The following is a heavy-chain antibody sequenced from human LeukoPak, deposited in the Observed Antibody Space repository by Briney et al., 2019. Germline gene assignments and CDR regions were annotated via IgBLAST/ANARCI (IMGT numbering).Heavy chain of an antibody. CDR3: ARDQTAVAGTCDY. Sequence: ASVKVSCKASGYTFTGYYMHWVRQAPGQRLEWMGWINPNSGGTNYAQKFQGRVTMTRDTSISTAYMELSRLRSDDTAVYYCARDQTAVAGTCDYWGQGTLVTVSS. V-gene: IGHV1-2*02. J-gene: IGHJ4*02. CDR2: INPNSGGT. CDR1: GYTFTGYY. D-gene: IGHD6-19*01.